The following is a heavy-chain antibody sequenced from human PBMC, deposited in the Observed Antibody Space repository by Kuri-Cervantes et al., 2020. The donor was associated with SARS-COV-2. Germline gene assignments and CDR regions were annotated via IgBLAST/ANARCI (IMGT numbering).Heavy chain of an antibody. Sequence: GGSLRLSCAASGFTFSSYSMNWVRQAPGKGLEWVSAISGSGGSTYYADSVKGRFTISRDNSKNTLYLQMNSLRAEDTAVYYCARDLSPTRRIFDYGDSSGPHDAFDIWGQGTMVTVSS. CDR1: GFTFSSYS. D-gene: IGHD4-17*01. CDR3: ARDLSPTRRIFDYGDSSGPHDAFDI. J-gene: IGHJ3*02. V-gene: IGHV3-23*01. CDR2: ISGSGGST.